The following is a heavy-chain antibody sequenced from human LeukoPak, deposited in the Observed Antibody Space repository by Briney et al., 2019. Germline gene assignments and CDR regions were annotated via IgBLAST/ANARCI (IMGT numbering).Heavy chain of an antibody. J-gene: IGHJ4*02. D-gene: IGHD5-12*01. V-gene: IGHV4-34*01. Sequence: PSETLSLTCAVYGGSFSGYYWSWFRQPPGKGLEWIGEINHSGSTNYNPSLKSRVTISVDTSKNQFSLKLSSVTAADTAVYYCARYHNGYDDYWGQGTLVTVSS. CDR2: INHSGST. CDR1: GGSFSGYY. CDR3: ARYHNGYDDY.